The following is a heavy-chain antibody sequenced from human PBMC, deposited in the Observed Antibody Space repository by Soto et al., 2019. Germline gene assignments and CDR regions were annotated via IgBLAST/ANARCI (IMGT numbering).Heavy chain of an antibody. CDR2: ISAYNGNT. CDR1: GYTFTSYG. D-gene: IGHD1-1*01. Sequence: ASVTVYCKASGYTFTSYGITWVRQEPGQGLEWMGWISAYNGNTNYAQKPQGRVTMTTDPSTSTAYMDRRSLRSNDTAVYYWARAMRDDKGFDPWGQGTLVNVS. CDR3: ARAMRDDKGFDP. J-gene: IGHJ5*02. V-gene: IGHV1-18*04.